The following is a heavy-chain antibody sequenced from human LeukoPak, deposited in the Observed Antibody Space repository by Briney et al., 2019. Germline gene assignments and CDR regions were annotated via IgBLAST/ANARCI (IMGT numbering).Heavy chain of an antibody. D-gene: IGHD2-21*02. J-gene: IGHJ3*02. CDR2: IIPIFGTA. CDR3: ARLYRGGDCSHDAFDI. V-gene: IGHV1-69*13. CDR1: GYSFTNYA. Sequence: GASVKVSCKASGYSFTNYALHWVRQAPGQGLEWMGGIIPIFGTANYAQKFQGRVTITADESTSTAYMELSSLRSEDTAVYYCARLYRGGDCSHDAFDIWGQGTMVTVSS.